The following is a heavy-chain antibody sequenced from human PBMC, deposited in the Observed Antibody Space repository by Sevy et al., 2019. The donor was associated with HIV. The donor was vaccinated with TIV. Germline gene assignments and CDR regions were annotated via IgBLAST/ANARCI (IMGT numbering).Heavy chain of an antibody. CDR1: GFTFSNSL. J-gene: IGHJ3*02. CDR3: AREGGDYGSENDAFDI. V-gene: IGHV3-30*04. D-gene: IGHD4-17*01. Sequence: GGSLRLSCAASGFTFSNSLTHWVRQAPGKGLEWVAFDSVKGRFTISRDNSKNTLFLQMDSLRVEDTAMYYCAREGGDYGSENDAFDIWGQGTMVTVSS.